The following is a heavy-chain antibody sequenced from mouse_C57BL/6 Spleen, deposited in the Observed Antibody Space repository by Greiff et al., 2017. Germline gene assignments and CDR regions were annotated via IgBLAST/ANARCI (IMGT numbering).Heavy chain of an antibody. Sequence: QVQLKQSGPELVKPGASVKISCKASGYAFSSSWMNWVKQRPGKGLEWIGRIYPGDGDTNYNGKFKGKATLTVDKPSSTAYMQLSSLTSEDSAVYYCAREGGYGGPPWFAHWGQGTLVTVSA. CDR2: IYPGDGDT. J-gene: IGHJ3*01. D-gene: IGHD2-2*01. V-gene: IGHV1-82*01. CDR1: GYAFSSSW. CDR3: AREGGYGGPPWFAH.